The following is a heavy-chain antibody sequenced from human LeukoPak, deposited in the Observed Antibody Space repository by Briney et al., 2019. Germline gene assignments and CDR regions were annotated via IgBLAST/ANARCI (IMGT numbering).Heavy chain of an antibody. J-gene: IGHJ4*02. CDR3: ARGFRDIVVVVAAMGFDY. D-gene: IGHD2-15*01. Sequence: PSETLSLTCAVYGGSFSGYYWSWIRQPPGKGLEWIGEINHSGSTNYNPSLKSRVTISVDTSKNQFSLKLSSVTAADTAVYYCARGFRDIVVVVAAMGFDYWGQGTLVTVSS. CDR2: INHSGST. V-gene: IGHV4-34*01. CDR1: GGSFSGYY.